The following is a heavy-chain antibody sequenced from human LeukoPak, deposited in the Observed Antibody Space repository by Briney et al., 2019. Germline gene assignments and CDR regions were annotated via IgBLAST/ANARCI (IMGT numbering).Heavy chain of an antibody. J-gene: IGHJ6*02. V-gene: IGHV4-59*08. Sequence: PSETLSLTCTVSGGSISSYYWSWIRQPPGKGLEWIGYNYYSGSTNYNPSLKSRVTISVDTSKNQFSLKLSSVTAADTAVYYCARLPTVPYYGMDVWGQGTTVTVSS. D-gene: IGHD4-17*01. CDR1: GGSISSYY. CDR2: NYYSGST. CDR3: ARLPTVPYYGMDV.